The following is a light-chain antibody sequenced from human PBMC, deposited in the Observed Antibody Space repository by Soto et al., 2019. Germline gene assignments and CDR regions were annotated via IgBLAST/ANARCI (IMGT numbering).Light chain of an antibody. CDR1: QSLLHSNGYNY. J-gene: IGKJ3*01. CDR2: LGS. Sequence: DIVMTQSPLSLPVTPGEPASISCRSSQSLLHSNGYNYLDWYLQKPGQSPQLLIYLGSNRASGVXDXXSGSGSGTEFTLQISRVEAEDVGVYYCMQALQTPFTFAPGTKVDI. CDR3: MQALQTPFT. V-gene: IGKV2-28*01.